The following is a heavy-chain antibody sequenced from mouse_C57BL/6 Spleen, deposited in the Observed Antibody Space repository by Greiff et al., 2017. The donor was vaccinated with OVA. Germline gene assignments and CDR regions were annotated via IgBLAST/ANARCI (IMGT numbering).Heavy chain of an antibody. Sequence: VQLVESGAELARPGASVKLSCKASGYTFTSYGISWVKQRTGQGLEWIGEIYPRSGNTYYNEKFKGKATLTADKSSSTAYMELRSLTSEDSAVYFCARSEGSSGDYWGQGTTLTVSS. D-gene: IGHD3-2*02. CDR3: ARSEGSSGDY. CDR2: IYPRSGNT. CDR1: GYTFTSYG. J-gene: IGHJ2*01. V-gene: IGHV1-81*01.